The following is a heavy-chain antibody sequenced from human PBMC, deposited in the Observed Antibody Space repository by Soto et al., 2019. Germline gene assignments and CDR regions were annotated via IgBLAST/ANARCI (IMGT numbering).Heavy chain of an antibody. V-gene: IGHV1-3*01. CDR2: INAGNGNT. D-gene: IGHD1-7*01. Sequence: GASVKVSCKASGYTFTSYAMHWVRQAPGQRLEWMGWINAGNGNTKYSQKFQGRVTITRDTSASTAYMELSSLRSEDTAVYYCARAIEELELLDYYYYMDVWGKGTTVTVSS. CDR3: ARAIEELELLDYYYYMDV. J-gene: IGHJ6*03. CDR1: GYTFTSYA.